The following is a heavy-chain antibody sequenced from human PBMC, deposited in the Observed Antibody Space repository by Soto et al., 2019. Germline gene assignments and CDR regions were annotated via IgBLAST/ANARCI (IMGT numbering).Heavy chain of an antibody. CDR3: TSDSYSTMIIVRFDY. V-gene: IGHV1-18*01. CDR2: ISADNGNT. Sequence: GASVKVSCKASGYTFTSYGISWVRQAPGQRLEWMGWISADNGNTKYSQKFQGRVTITRDTSASTAYMELSSLRSEDTAVYYCTSDSYSTMIIVRFDYWGHGTLVTVSS. CDR1: GYTFTSYG. J-gene: IGHJ4*01. D-gene: IGHD3-22*01.